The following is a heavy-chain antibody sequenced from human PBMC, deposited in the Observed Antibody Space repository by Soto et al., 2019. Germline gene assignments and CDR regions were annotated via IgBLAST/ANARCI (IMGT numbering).Heavy chain of an antibody. Sequence: QVHLVESGGGVVQPGRSLRLSCAASGFSFSSYAMHWVRQAPGKGLEWVAIISHDGNIKRYADFVEGRFIVFRDNSNNILVLQMESLKTDDTAVYYCAKELAYGDFWRGLEYWGQGTLVTVAS. CDR2: ISHDGNIK. D-gene: IGHD3-3*01. J-gene: IGHJ4*02. CDR1: GFSFSSYA. CDR3: AKELAYGDFWRGLEY. V-gene: IGHV3-30*18.